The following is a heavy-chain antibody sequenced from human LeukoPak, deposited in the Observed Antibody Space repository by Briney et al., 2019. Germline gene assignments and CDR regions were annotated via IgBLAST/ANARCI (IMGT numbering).Heavy chain of an antibody. D-gene: IGHD6-19*01. CDR3: AKLAVAGNNAFDI. CDR1: GFTFSSYG. CDR2: ISYDGSNK. Sequence: GGSLRLSCSASGFTFSSYGIDSVRQAPGKGLEWVEAISYDGSNKYYADSVKGRFPISRDNYKNTLYLQMNSLRAEDTAVYYCAKLAVAGNNAFDIWGQGTMVTVSS. J-gene: IGHJ3*02. V-gene: IGHV3-30*18.